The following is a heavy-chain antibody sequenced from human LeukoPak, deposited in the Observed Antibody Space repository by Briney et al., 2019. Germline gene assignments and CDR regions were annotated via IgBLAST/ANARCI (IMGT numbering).Heavy chain of an antibody. CDR3: ARDQEREVFDI. V-gene: IGHV3-48*01. Sequence: QSGGSLRLSCAASGFTFSSYSMNWVRQAPGKGLEWVSYISSSSSTIYYADSVKGRFTISRDNAKNSLYLQMNSLRAEDTAVYYCARDQEREVFDIWGQGTMVTVSS. CDR2: ISSSSSTI. D-gene: IGHD1-1*01. CDR1: GFTFSSYS. J-gene: IGHJ3*02.